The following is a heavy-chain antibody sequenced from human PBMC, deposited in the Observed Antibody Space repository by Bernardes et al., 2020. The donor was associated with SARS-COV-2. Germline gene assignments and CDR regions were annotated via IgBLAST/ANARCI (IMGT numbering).Heavy chain of an antibody. CDR2: IYSDGTT. Sequence: GGSLRLSRAASGFIVSNKYMTWVRQAPGKGLEWVSVIYSDGTTFYTDSVKGRLTISRDNSKNTLYLQMNSLRVEDAAVYYCARGEAVTILGVPIRGRWYFDLWGRGTQVSVSS. V-gene: IGHV3-66*02. CDR1: GFIVSNKY. J-gene: IGHJ2*01. D-gene: IGHD3-3*01. CDR3: ARGEAVTILGVPIRGRWYFDL.